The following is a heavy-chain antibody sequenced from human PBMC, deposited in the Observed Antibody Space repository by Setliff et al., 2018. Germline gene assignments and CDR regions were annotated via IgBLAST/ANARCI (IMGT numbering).Heavy chain of an antibody. J-gene: IGHJ4*02. Sequence: ASVKVSCKASGGTFSSYAISWVRQAPGQGLEWMGWIIPILGIANYAQKFQGRVTITADKSTSTAYMELSSLRSEDTAVYYCASLYYGSGSPTLDYWGQGTLVTVSS. D-gene: IGHD3-10*01. CDR2: IIPILGIA. CDR1: GGTFSSYA. CDR3: ASLYYGSGSPTLDY. V-gene: IGHV1-69*10.